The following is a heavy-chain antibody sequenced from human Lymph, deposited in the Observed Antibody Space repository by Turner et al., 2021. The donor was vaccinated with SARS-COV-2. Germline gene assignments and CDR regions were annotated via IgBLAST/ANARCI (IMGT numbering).Heavy chain of an antibody. J-gene: IGHJ4*02. CDR2: INWSGGSI. Sequence: EVQLVESGGGLVRPGRSLRPTGAASGFTFDDYAMHWVRQAPGKGLEWVSGINWSGGSIAYADSVKGRFTISRDNPKNSMYLQMNSLRAEDTAFYYCAKDLAGTYYSSFDYWGQGTLVTVSS. CDR3: AKDLAGTYYSSFDY. D-gene: IGHD1-26*01. CDR1: GFTFDDYA. V-gene: IGHV3-9*01.